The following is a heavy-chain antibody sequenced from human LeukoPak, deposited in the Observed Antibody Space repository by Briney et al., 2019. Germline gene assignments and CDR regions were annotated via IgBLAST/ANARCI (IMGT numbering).Heavy chain of an antibody. V-gene: IGHV3-48*02. Sequence: TGGSLRLSCAASGFTFSSYSMNWVRQAPGKGLEWVSYISSSSSTIYYADSVKGRFTISRDNAKNSLYLQMNSLRDEDTAVYYWARVFSRGGYGDNWSAPGGQGPLVTVSS. J-gene: IGHJ5*02. CDR3: ARVFSRGGYGDNWSAP. CDR1: GFTFSSYS. CDR2: ISSSSSTI. D-gene: IGHD3-3*01.